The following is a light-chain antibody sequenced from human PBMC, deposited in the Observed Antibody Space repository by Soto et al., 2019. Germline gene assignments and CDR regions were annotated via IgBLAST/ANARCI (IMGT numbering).Light chain of an antibody. CDR1: QSVSSYS. CDR2: GAS. Sequence: EIVLTQSPGTLSLSPGERATLSCRASQSVSSYSLAWYQKKPGQAPRLLIYGASSRAAGIPDRFSGSGSGTDFTLTISSLEPEDFAVYYCQQRSNWPITFGQGTRLEIK. J-gene: IGKJ5*01. V-gene: IGKV3D-20*02. CDR3: QQRSNWPIT.